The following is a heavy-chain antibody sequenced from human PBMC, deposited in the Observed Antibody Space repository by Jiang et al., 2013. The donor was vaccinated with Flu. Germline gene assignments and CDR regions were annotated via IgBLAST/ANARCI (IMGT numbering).Heavy chain of an antibody. CDR3: ARSSNDYGDYHVDY. Sequence: FTSYGISWVRQAPGQGLEWMGWISAYNGNTNYAQKLQGRVTMTTDTSTSTAYMELRSLRSDDTAVYYCARSSNDYGDYHVDYWGQGTLVTVSS. CDR2: ISAYNGNT. CDR1: FTSYG. V-gene: IGHV1-18*01. J-gene: IGHJ4*02. D-gene: IGHD4-17*01.